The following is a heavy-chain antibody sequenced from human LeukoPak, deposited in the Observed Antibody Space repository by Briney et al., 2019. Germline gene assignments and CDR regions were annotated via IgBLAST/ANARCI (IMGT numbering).Heavy chain of an antibody. V-gene: IGHV3-9*01. J-gene: IGHJ4*02. Sequence: GGSLRLSCAASGFTFDDYAMHWVRQAPGGGLEWVSGISWNSGSIGYADSVKGRFTISRDNAKNSLYLQLNSLRAEDTALYYCTKHTLAAVWFGAFDSWGQGTLVTVSS. CDR3: TKHTLAAVWFGAFDS. CDR2: ISWNSGSI. CDR1: GFTFDDYA. D-gene: IGHD3-10*01.